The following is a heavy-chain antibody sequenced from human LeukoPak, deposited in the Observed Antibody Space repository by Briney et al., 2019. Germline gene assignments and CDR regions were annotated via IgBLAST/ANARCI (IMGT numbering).Heavy chain of an antibody. V-gene: IGHV3-30*02. CDR3: AKAQARETPPFLGYCSGGSCYLPDY. J-gene: IGHJ4*02. Sequence: GGSLRLSCAASGFTFSSYGMHWVRQAPGKGLEWVAFIRYDGSNKYYADSVKGRFTISRDNSKNTLYLQMNSLRAEDTAVYYCAKAQARETPPFLGYCSGGSCYLPDYWGQGTLVTVSS. CDR1: GFTFSSYG. CDR2: IRYDGSNK. D-gene: IGHD2-15*01.